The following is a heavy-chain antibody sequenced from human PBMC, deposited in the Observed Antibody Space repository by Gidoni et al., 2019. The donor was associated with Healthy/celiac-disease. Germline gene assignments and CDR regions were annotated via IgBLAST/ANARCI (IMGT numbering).Heavy chain of an antibody. D-gene: IGHD3-3*01. CDR3: AKRVEWLSHDFDY. CDR1: GCTVSSYA. J-gene: IGHJ4*02. CDR2: ISGSGGST. V-gene: IGHV3-23*01. Sequence: EVQRLESGGGLVQPGGAVRLACAASGCTVSSYAMSGVRQAPGKGLEWVSAISGSGGSTYYADSVKGRFTISRDNSKITLYLQMNSLRAEDTAVYSCAKRVEWLSHDFDYWGQGTLVTVSS.